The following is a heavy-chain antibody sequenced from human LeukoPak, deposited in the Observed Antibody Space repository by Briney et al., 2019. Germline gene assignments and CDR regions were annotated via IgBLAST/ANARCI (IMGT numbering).Heavy chain of an antibody. CDR1: GGSISSYY. D-gene: IGHD4-17*01. Sequence: PSETLSLTCTVSGGSISSYYWSWIREPPGKGLEWIGYIYYSGSTNYNPSLKSRVTISVDTSKNQFSPKLSSVTAADTAVYYCARRGSYGDFYYYYYGMDVWGQGTTVTVSS. CDR3: ARRGSYGDFYYYYYGMDV. CDR2: IYYSGST. J-gene: IGHJ6*02. V-gene: IGHV4-59*08.